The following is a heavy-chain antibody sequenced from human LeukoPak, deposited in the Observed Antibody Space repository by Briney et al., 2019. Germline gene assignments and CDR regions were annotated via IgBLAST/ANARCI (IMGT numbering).Heavy chain of an antibody. J-gene: IGHJ4*02. CDR1: GFTFSSYE. D-gene: IGHD5-18*01. CDR2: ISSSGSTI. V-gene: IGHV3-48*03. CDR3: ARDRGTAMVSRSEGTYFDY. Sequence: PGGSLRLSCAASGFTFSSYEMNWVRQAPGKGLEWVSYISSSGSTIYYADSVKGRFTISRDNAKDSLYLQMNSLRAEDTAVCYCARDRGTAMVSRSEGTYFDYWGQGTLVTVSS.